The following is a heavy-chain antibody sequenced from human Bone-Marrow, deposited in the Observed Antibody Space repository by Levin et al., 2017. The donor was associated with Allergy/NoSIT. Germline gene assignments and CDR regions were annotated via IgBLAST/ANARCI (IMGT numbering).Heavy chain of an antibody. CDR1: GFTFSHYS. D-gene: IGHD3-10*01. CDR2: ISSRSSYR. J-gene: IGHJ4*02. Sequence: GGSLRLSCAASGFTFSHYSMNWVRQAPGKGLEWVSSISSRSSYRYYGDSVKGRFTISRDNAKNALYLQMNSLRGEDTAMYYCARDLNGSGSYGDYWGQGTLVTVSS. CDR3: ARDLNGSGSYGDY. V-gene: IGHV3-21*01.